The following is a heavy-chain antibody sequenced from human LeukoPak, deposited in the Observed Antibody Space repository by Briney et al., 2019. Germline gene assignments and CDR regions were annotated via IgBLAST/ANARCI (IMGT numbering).Heavy chain of an antibody. V-gene: IGHV1-18*01. D-gene: IGHD6-13*01. J-gene: IGHJ4*02. Sequence: ASVKVSCKASGYTFTSYGISWVRQAPGQGLEWMGWISAYNGNTNYAQKLQGRVTMTTDTSTSTACMELRSLRSDDTAVYYCARDAYSSSWENWGQGTLVTVSS. CDR2: ISAYNGNT. CDR1: GYTFTSYG. CDR3: ARDAYSSSWEN.